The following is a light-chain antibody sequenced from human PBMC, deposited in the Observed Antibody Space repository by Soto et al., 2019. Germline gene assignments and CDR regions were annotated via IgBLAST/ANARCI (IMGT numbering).Light chain of an antibody. V-gene: IGKV3-15*01. CDR3: QQYNTWLWT. CDR1: QNVNAS. Sequence: EVVMTQSPATLSVSPGERATLSCRASQNVNASLAWYQQKPGQAPRLVIHGASTRATGIPARFSGSGFGTEFILTISSMQSVDFAVYYCQQYNTWLWTFGQGTKVEGK. CDR2: GAS. J-gene: IGKJ1*01.